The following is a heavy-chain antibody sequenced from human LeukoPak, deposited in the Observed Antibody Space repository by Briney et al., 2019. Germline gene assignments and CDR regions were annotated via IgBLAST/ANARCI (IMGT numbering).Heavy chain of an antibody. CDR2: IYPGDSDT. V-gene: IGHV5-51*01. D-gene: IGHD6-13*01. CDR1: GYSFTSYW. CDR3: ARLDGIAAAGTGYYYYYGMDV. J-gene: IGHJ6*02. Sequence: GESLKISCKGSGYSFTSYWIGWVRQMPGKGLGGMGIIYPGDSDTRYSPSFQGQVTISADKSISTAYLQWSSLKASDTAMYYCARLDGIAAAGTGYYYYYGMDVWGQGTTVTVSS.